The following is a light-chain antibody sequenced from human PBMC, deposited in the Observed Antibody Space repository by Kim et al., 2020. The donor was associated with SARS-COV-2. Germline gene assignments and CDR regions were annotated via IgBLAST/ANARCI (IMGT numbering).Light chain of an antibody. CDR1: QGISSA. J-gene: IGKJ5*01. V-gene: IGKV1-13*02. Sequence: ASVGDRVTISCRASQGISSALAWYQQKPGKAPKLLIYDASSLESGVPSRFSGSGSGTDFTLTISSLQPEDFATYYCQQFNSYPFTFGQGTRLEIK. CDR3: QQFNSYPFT. CDR2: DAS.